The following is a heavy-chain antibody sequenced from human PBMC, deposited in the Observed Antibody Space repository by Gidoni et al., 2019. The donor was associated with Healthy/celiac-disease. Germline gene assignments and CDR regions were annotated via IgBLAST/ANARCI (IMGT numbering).Heavy chain of an antibody. CDR2: IYYSGST. Sequence: QVQLQESCPGLVKPSETLSLTCTVSGGPISSYYWSWIRQPPGKGLEWIGYIYYSGSTNYNPSLKSRVTISVDTSKNQFSLKLSSVTAADTAVYYCARLCNGNGGCDAFDIWGQGTMVTVSS. D-gene: IGHD1-20*01. CDR3: ARLCNGNGGCDAFDI. CDR1: GGPISSYY. J-gene: IGHJ3*02. V-gene: IGHV4-59*01.